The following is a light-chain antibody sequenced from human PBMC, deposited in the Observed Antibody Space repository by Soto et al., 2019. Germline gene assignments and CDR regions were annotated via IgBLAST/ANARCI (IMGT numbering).Light chain of an antibody. J-gene: IGLJ1*01. V-gene: IGLV2-14*01. CDR2: EVN. Sequence: QSALAKPASLSGSPGQTSTISCTGTSSDIGAYDYVSWFQQHPGKAPKLMISEVNNRPSGESNRFSGSKSGNTAYLTISGLQVVDQAESFCFSFNSTTTHVFGSETKAAV. CDR3: FSFNSTTTHV. CDR1: SSDIGAYDY.